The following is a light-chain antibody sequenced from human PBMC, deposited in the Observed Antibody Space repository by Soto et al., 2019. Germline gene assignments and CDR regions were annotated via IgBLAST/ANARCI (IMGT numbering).Light chain of an antibody. J-gene: IGKJ1*01. CDR1: QGISSY. CDR3: QQYYSFPTWT. Sequence: VIWMTQSPSLLSASTGDRVTISCRISQGISSYLAWYQQKPGKAPELLIYAASTLQSGVPSRFSGSGSWTDVTLTISCLQSEDFATYYCQQYYSFPTWTFGQGTKVEIK. V-gene: IGKV1D-8*03. CDR2: AAS.